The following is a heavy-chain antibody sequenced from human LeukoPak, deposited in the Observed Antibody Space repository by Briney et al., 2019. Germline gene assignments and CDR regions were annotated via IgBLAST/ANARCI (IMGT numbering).Heavy chain of an antibody. J-gene: IGHJ6*02. D-gene: IGHD4-11*01. V-gene: IGHV1-46*01. CDR2: INPSGGST. CDR1: GYTFTSYD. CDR3: ARTMTTVTTSDVDYYYYGMDA. Sequence: ASVTVSCKASGYTFTSYDINWVRQAPGQGLEWMGIINPSGGSTSYAQKFQGRVTMTRDTSTSTVYMELSSLRSEDTAVYYCARTMTTVTTSDVDYYYYGMDAWGQGTTVTVSS.